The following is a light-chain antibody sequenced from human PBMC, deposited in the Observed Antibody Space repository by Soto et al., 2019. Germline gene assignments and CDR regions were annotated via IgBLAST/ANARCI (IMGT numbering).Light chain of an antibody. V-gene: IGKV3-11*01. CDR2: DAS. Sequence: EIVLTQSPATLSLSPGERATLSCRASQSVSSYLAWYQQKPGQAPRLLNYDASNRATGIPARFSGSGSGTDFTLTISSLEPEDFAVYYCQQRSNWPTFGQGTRLEI. CDR1: QSVSSY. J-gene: IGKJ5*01. CDR3: QQRSNWPT.